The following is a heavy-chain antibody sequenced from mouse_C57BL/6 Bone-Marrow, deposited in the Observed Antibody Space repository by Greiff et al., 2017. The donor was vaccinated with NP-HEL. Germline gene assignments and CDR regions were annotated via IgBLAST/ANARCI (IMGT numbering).Heavy chain of an antibody. D-gene: IGHD2-4*01. J-gene: IGHJ2*01. V-gene: IGHV1-66*01. CDR1: GYSFTSYY. Sequence: VQLQQSGPELVKPGASVKISYKASGYSFTSYYIHWVKQRPGQGLEWIGWIYPGSGNTKYNEKFKGKATLTADTSSSTAYMQLSSLTSEDSAVYYCARGDYDYARVWGQGTTLTVSS. CDR3: ARGDYDYARV. CDR2: IYPGSGNT.